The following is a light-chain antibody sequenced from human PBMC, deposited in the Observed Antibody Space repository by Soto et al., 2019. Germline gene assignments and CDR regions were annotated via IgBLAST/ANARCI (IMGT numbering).Light chain of an antibody. CDR2: DVS. Sequence: EIVRTPSPATLSVSPGERATLSCRAAQGVTTNFAWCQQKSGQSPRLLIYDVSNRATGVPARFSGSGSETDFTLTISGLRSEDSAVYFCQQYNNWPFSFGQGTRLEIK. J-gene: IGKJ5*01. CDR1: QGVTTN. CDR3: QQYNNWPFS. V-gene: IGKV3-15*01.